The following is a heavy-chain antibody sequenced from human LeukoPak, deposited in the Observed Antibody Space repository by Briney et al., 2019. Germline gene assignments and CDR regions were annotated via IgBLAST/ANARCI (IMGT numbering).Heavy chain of an antibody. CDR3: AKSRGYNSGSWDKYFDF. D-gene: IGHD5-18*01. CDR2: IYHSGST. V-gene: IGHV4-38-2*02. CDR1: GYSISSGYY. J-gene: IGHJ4*02. Sequence: PSETLSLTCTVSGYSISSGYYWGWIRQPPGKGLEWIGSIYHSGSTYYNPSLKSRVTISVDTSKNQFSLKLSSVTAADTAVYYCAKSRGYNSGSWDKYFDFWGQGTLVTVSS.